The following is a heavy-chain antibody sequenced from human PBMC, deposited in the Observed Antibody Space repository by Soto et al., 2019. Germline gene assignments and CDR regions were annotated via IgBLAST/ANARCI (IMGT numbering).Heavy chain of an antibody. CDR2: IYYSGST. V-gene: IGHV4-39*01. D-gene: IGHD3-3*01. CDR1: GGSISSSSCY. J-gene: IGHJ5*02. CDR3: ARQGRGDFWSGYNWFDP. Sequence: SETLSLTCTVSGGSISSSSCYWGWIRQPPGKGLEWIGSIYYSGSTYYNPSLKSRVTISVDTSKNQFSLKLSSVTAADTAVYYCARQGRGDFWSGYNWFDPWGQGTLVTVSS.